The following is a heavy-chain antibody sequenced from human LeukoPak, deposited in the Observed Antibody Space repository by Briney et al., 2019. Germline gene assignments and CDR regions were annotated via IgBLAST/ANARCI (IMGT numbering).Heavy chain of an antibody. J-gene: IGHJ5*02. CDR1: GGSISSYY. Sequence: SSETLSLTCTVSGGSISSYYWSWIRQPAGKGLEWIGRIYTSGSTNYNPSLKSRVTISVDTSKNQFSLKLSSVTAADTAVYYCARERFLEWANWFDPWGQGTLVTVSS. V-gene: IGHV4-4*07. CDR2: IYTSGST. CDR3: ARERFLEWANWFDP. D-gene: IGHD3-3*01.